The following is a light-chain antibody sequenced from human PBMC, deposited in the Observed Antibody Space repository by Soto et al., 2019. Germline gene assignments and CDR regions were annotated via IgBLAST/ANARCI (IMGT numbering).Light chain of an antibody. V-gene: IGKV1-33*01. Sequence: DIQMTQSPSSLSASVGDRVTITCQASQDISNYLNWYQQKPGKAPKLLIYDASNLETGVPSRFSGSGSGTDFTFTISSLQPEDLATYYCQQYDNLPPGWTFGQGTKVEIK. CDR1: QDISNY. J-gene: IGKJ1*01. CDR2: DAS. CDR3: QQYDNLPPGWT.